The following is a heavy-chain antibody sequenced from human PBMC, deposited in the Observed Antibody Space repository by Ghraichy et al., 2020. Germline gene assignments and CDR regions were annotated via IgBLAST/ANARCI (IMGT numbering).Heavy chain of an antibody. CDR3: AKGRAYSSSSGWYFQH. Sequence: GGSLRLSCAASGFTFSSYGMHWVRQAPGKGLEWVAVISYDGSNKYYADSVKGRFTISRDNSKNTLYLQMNSLRAEDTAVYYCAKGRAYSSSSGWYFQHWGQGTLVTVSS. CDR1: GFTFSSYG. CDR2: ISYDGSNK. D-gene: IGHD6-6*01. V-gene: IGHV3-30*18. J-gene: IGHJ1*01.